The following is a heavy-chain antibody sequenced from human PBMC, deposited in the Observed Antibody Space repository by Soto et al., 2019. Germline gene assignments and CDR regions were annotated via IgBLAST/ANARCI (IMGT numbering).Heavy chain of an antibody. CDR2: IYYSGST. Sequence: PSETLSLTCTVSGGSISSYYWSWIRQPPGKGLEWIGYIYYSGSTNYNPSLKSRVTISVDTSKNQFSLKLSSVTAADTAVYYCARDISDVVVPAVSNWFDPWGQGTLVTVSS. V-gene: IGHV4-59*01. D-gene: IGHD2-2*01. CDR1: GGSISSYY. J-gene: IGHJ5*02. CDR3: ARDISDVVVPAVSNWFDP.